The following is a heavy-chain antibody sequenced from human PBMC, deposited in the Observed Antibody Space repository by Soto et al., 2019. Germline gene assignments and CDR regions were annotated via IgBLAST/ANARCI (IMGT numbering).Heavy chain of an antibody. Sequence: QVQLVQSGAEEKKPGASVKDSCKASGYTFTSYAMHWVRQAPGQRLEWMGWINAGNGNAKYSLKFQGRVTITRDTAAVTADMELSSLRSEDTAVYYCARSIVVVTALDYWGQGTLVTVSS. CDR1: GYTFTSYA. CDR3: ARSIVVVTALDY. D-gene: IGHD2-21*02. CDR2: INAGNGNA. V-gene: IGHV1-3*05. J-gene: IGHJ4*02.